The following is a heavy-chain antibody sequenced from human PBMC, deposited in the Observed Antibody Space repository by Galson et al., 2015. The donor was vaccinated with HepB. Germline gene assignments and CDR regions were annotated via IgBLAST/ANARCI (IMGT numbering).Heavy chain of an antibody. CDR2: ISGSGGGT. J-gene: IGHJ4*02. D-gene: IGHD2/OR15-2a*01. CDR3: AKDSITSPGWYFDY. Sequence: SLRLSCAASGFTFPHYAMSWVRQAPGKGLEWVSSISGSGGGTNYADSVTGRFSISRDNSKNTLYLHMSSLRAEDTAVYYCAKDSITSPGWYFDYWGQGTLVIVSS. V-gene: IGHV3-23*01. CDR1: GFTFPHYA.